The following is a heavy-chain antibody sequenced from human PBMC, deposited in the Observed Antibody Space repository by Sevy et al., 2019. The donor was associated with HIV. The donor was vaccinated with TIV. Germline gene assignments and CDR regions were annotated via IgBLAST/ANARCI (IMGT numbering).Heavy chain of an antibody. Sequence: GGSLRLSCGASGFTFSNSWMTWVRQAPGKGLEWVGRIKSKSEDGKTDYAAPVKGRFTISRDDSKNTLNLKMNSLKSNDTAVYYGTNNRGYGIDGVCAEYFDSWGQGTLVTVSS. J-gene: IGHJ4*02. CDR3: TNNRGYGIDGVCAEYFDS. CDR2: IKSKSEDGKT. V-gene: IGHV3-15*01. CDR1: GFTFSNSW. D-gene: IGHD2-8*01.